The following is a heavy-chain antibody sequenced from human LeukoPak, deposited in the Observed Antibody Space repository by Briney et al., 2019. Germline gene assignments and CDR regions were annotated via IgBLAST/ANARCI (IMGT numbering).Heavy chain of an antibody. CDR1: GFTFSDHY. V-gene: IGHV3-72*01. Sequence: PGGSLRLSCAASGFTFSDHYMDWVRQAPGKGLEWVGRTKNKANSYTIEYAASVKGRFTISRDDSKNSLYLQMNSLKTEDTAVYYCARDKVGAYFDSWGQGTLVTVSS. D-gene: IGHD1-26*01. CDR2: TKNKANSYTI. CDR3: ARDKVGAYFDS. J-gene: IGHJ4*02.